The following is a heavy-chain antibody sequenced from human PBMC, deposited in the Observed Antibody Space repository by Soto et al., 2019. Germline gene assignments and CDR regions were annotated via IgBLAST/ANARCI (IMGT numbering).Heavy chain of an antibody. V-gene: IGHV4-34*01. CDR2: INHSGGT. D-gene: IGHD1-26*01. J-gene: IGHJ4*02. CDR3: ARMRWEQPWVFDY. Sequence: SETLSLTCAVYGGSFSGYYWSWICQPPVKGLEWIGEINHSGGTNYNPSLKSRVTISVDTSKNQFSLKLSSVTAADTAVFYCARMRWEQPWVFDYWGQGTLVTVSS. CDR1: GGSFSGYY.